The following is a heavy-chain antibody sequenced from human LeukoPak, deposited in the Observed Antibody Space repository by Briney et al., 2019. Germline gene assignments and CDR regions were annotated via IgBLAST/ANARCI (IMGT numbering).Heavy chain of an antibody. CDR3: ARDLSRGYCSGGSCYSGDY. CDR2: ISYDGSNK. D-gene: IGHD2-15*01. V-gene: IGHV3-30*04. CDR1: GFTFSSYA. J-gene: IGHJ4*02. Sequence: GRSLRLSCAASGFTFSSYAMHWVRQAPGKGLGWVAVISYDGSNKYYADSVKGRFTISRDNSKNTLYLQMNSLRAEDTAVYYCARDLSRGYCSGGSCYSGDYWGQGTLVTVSS.